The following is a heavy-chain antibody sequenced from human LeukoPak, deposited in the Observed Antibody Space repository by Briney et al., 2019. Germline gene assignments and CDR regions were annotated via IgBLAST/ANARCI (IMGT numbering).Heavy chain of an antibody. D-gene: IGHD2-2*01. Sequence: SQTLSLTCAISGDSVSSNGVTWNWIRQSPSRGLEWLGKTYYRSTWYNDYAVSVRGRITVNPDTSKNQFSLHLNSVTPEDTAVYYCARRLTQYDCFDPWGQGILVTVSS. CDR3: ARRLTQYDCFDP. CDR2: TYYRSTWYN. V-gene: IGHV6-1*01. CDR1: GDSVSSNGVT. J-gene: IGHJ5*02.